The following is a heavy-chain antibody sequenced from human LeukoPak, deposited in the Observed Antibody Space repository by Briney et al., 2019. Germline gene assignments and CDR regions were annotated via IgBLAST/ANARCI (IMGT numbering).Heavy chain of an antibody. CDR1: GFTFSSYG. CDR3: AKGGSTYSYSFDY. V-gene: IGHV3-30*02. Sequence: GGSLRLSCAASGFTFSSYGMHWVRQAPGKGLEWVTFIRYDGGNTYYADSVKGRFTISRDNSRNTLYLQMDSLRAEDTAVYYCAKGGSTYSYSFDYWGQGTLVTVSS. D-gene: IGHD2-15*01. CDR2: IRYDGGNT. J-gene: IGHJ4*02.